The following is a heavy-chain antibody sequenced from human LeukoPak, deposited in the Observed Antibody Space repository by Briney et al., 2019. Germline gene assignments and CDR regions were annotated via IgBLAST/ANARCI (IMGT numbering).Heavy chain of an antibody. J-gene: IGHJ5*02. D-gene: IGHD2-21*01. Sequence: PSETLSLTCAVYGGSFSGYYWSWIRQPPGKGLEWIGEINHSGSINYNPSLKSRVTISVDTSKNQFSLKLSSVTAADTAVYYCARDLAFCSVDCYSRWFDPWXXXTLVTVSS. CDR3: ARDLAFCSVDCYSRWFDP. V-gene: IGHV4-34*01. CDR1: GGSFSGYY. CDR2: INHSGSI.